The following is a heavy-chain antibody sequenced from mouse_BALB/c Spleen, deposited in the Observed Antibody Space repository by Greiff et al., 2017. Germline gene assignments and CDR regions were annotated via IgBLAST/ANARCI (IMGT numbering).Heavy chain of an antibody. V-gene: IGHV1-87*01. D-gene: IGHD3-1*01. Sequence: QVQLKESGAELARPGASVKLSCKASGYTFTSYWMQWVKQRPGQGLEWIGAIYPGDGDTRYTQKFKGKATLTADKSSSTAYMQLSSLASEDSAVYYCARRLGLRAMDYWGQGTSVTVSS. J-gene: IGHJ4*01. CDR3: ARRLGLRAMDY. CDR1: GYTFTSYW. CDR2: IYPGDGDT.